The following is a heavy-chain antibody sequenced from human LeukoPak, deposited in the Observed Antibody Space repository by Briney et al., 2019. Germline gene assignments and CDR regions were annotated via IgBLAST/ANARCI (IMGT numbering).Heavy chain of an antibody. CDR1: GGSFSGYY. CDR2: INHSGST. V-gene: IGHV4-34*01. J-gene: IGHJ4*02. Sequence: PSETLSLTCAVYGGSFSGYYWSWIRQPPGKGLEWIGEINHSGSTNYNPSLKSRVTISVDTSKNQFSLKLSSVTAADTAVYYCARRRDGYRKKVTSIDYWGQGTLVTVSS. CDR3: ARRRDGYRKKVTSIDY. D-gene: IGHD5-24*01.